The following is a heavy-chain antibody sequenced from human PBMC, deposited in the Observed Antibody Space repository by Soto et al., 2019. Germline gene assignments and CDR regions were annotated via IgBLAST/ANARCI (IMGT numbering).Heavy chain of an antibody. CDR1: GGTFSSYA. V-gene: IGHV1-69*12. J-gene: IGHJ6*02. CDR3: ASAKGTGYCSGGSGPWGGMDV. D-gene: IGHD2-15*01. CDR2: IIPIFGTA. Sequence: QVQLVQSGAEVKKPGSSVKVSCKASGGTFSSYAISWVRQAPGQGLEWMGGIIPIFGTANYAQKFQGRVTITADESTSTAYMELSSLRSEDTAVYYCASAKGTGYCSGGSGPWGGMDVWGQGTTVTVSS.